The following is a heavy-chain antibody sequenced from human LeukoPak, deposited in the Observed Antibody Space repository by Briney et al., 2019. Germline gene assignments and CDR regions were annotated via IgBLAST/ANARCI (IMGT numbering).Heavy chain of an antibody. CDR2: ISGSGGST. Sequence: GGSLRLSCEASGFTFSSYAMSWVRQAPGKGLEWVSAISGSGGSTYYADSVKGRFTISRDNSKNTLYLRMNSLRAEDTAVYYCAKQLKYYYDSSGYYNLFDYWGQGTLVTVSS. D-gene: IGHD3-22*01. J-gene: IGHJ4*02. CDR3: AKQLKYYYDSSGYYNLFDY. CDR1: GFTFSSYA. V-gene: IGHV3-23*01.